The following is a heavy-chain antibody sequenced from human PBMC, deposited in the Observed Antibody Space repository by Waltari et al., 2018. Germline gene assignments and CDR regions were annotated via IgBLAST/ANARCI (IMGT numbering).Heavy chain of an antibody. J-gene: IGHJ3*01. Sequence: EEQLVESGGGLVQPGGSLRRPCVVSVFPVSSTHVRWVRQAPGKGLEWVSLIFRDGTTYYADSVKGRFTISRDNSKNTLFLQMNSLRAEDTAIYYCAHVHEYAFHVWGQGTMVTVSS. CDR2: IFRDGTT. CDR1: VFPVSSTH. V-gene: IGHV3-66*01. CDR3: AHVHEYAFHV. D-gene: IGHD1-1*01.